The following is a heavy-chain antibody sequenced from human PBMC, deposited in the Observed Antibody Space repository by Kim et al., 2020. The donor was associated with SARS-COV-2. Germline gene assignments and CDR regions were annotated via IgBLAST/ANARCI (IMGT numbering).Heavy chain of an antibody. D-gene: IGHD2-21*02. J-gene: IGHJ3*01. CDR3: ARVTFDSFSL. CDR2: LYYTYNT. Sequence: SETLSLTCTVSGVSVSSGSHYWSWIRQPPGKGLEWIGYLYYTYNTNSNASLKSRVTISVDTSKNQFSLRLNSVTAADTAVYYCARVTFDSFSLWGQGTMV. CDR1: GVSVSSGSHY. V-gene: IGHV4-61*01.